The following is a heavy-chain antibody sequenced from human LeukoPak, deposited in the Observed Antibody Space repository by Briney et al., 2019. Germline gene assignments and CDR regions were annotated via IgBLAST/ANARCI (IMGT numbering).Heavy chain of an antibody. CDR3: XXXXXXXXXXXWXXXXFDY. CDR2: ISYDGSNK. V-gene: IGHV3-30*04. J-gene: IGHJ4*02. CDR1: GFTFXSYA. Sequence: ASGFTFXSYAMHWVRQAPGKGLEWVAVISYDGSNKYYADSVKGRFTISRDNSKNTLYLQMNSLRAEDTAVYYXXXXXXXXXXXXWXXXXFDYWGXGXLVTVSS.